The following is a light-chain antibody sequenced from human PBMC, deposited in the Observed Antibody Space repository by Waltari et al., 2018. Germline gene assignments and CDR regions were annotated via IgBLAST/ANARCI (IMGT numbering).Light chain of an antibody. CDR3: SSYTTTSTRL. V-gene: IGLV2-14*03. CDR2: DVS. Sequence: QSALTQPASVSGSPGQSITISCTGTSSDVGAYHYVSRYQQHPGKAPKLIIYDVSYRPSGISNRFSGSKSGNTASLTISGLQTEDEADYYCSSYTTTSTRLFGGGTKLTVL. CDR1: SSDVGAYHY. J-gene: IGLJ2*01.